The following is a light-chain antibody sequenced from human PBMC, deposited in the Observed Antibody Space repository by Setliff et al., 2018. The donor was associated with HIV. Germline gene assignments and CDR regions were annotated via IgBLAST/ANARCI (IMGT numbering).Light chain of an antibody. CDR1: QTIDIY. CDR2: DAS. CDR3: QQRYDWPLT. V-gene: IGKV3-11*01. J-gene: IGKJ4*01. Sequence: EIVLTQSPATLSLSPGARATLSCRASQTIDIYLAWYQQRPGQSPRLVVYDASHRATGIPARSSGSGSGTDFTLTISRLEPEDFAVYYCQQRYDWPLTFGGGTKVDIK.